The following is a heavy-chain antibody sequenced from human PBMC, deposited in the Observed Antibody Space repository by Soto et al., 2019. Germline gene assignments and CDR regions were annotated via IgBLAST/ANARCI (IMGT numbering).Heavy chain of an antibody. V-gene: IGHV3-30*18. CDR2: TSYDGSKK. CDR3: AKDRGLADPHYYGLDV. D-gene: IGHD3-10*01. J-gene: IGHJ6*02. Sequence: VGSLRLSCAASGFAFGTYGMHWVRQAPGKGLEWVAVTSYDGSKKYYADSVKGRFTISRDNSNNTVYLQMNSLRLEDTAIYYCAKDRGLADPHYYGLDVWGQGTTVTVSS. CDR1: GFAFGTYG.